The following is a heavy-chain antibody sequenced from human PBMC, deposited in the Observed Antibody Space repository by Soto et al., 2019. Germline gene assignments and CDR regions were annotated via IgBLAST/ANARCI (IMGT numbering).Heavy chain of an antibody. CDR1: GFTFSSYA. CDR3: AKVKYYYDSTGYYYFFDY. Sequence: EVQLLESGGGLVQPGGSLRLSCAASGFTFSSYAMSWVRQAPGKGLEWVSAISGSGGSTYYADSVKGRFTISRDNSKDTLYLQMNSLRAEDTAAYYCAKVKYYYDSTGYYYFFDYWGQGTLVTVSS. CDR2: ISGSGGST. D-gene: IGHD3-22*01. V-gene: IGHV3-23*01. J-gene: IGHJ4*02.